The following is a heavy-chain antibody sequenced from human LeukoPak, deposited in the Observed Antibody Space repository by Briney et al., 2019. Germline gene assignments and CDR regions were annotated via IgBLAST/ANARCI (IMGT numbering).Heavy chain of an antibody. CDR3: ARGYYSPIYYYYYMDV. D-gene: IGHD3-10*01. CDR2: ISPSGGST. J-gene: IGHJ6*03. Sequence: GASVKVSCKASGYTFTGYYMHWVRQAPGQGLEWMAIISPSGGSTFYAQKFQGRVTMTRDMSTSTVYMELSSLRSEDTAVYYCARGYYSPIYYYYYMDVWGKGTTVTISS. CDR1: GYTFTGYY. V-gene: IGHV1-46*01.